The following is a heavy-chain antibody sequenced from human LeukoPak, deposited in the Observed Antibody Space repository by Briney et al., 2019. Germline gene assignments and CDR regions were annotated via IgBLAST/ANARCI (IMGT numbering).Heavy chain of an antibody. J-gene: IGHJ4*02. CDR1: GDSVSSNCAA. D-gene: IGHD6-19*01. Sequence: SQTLSLTCAISGDSVSSNCAAWNWIRQSPSRGLEWLVRTYYRSKWYNDYAVSVKSRITINPDTSKNQFSLQLNSVTPEDTAVYYCAREIGSSGWYPGGTLDYWGQGTLVTVSS. CDR2: TYYRSKWYN. V-gene: IGHV6-1*01. CDR3: AREIGSSGWYPGGTLDY.